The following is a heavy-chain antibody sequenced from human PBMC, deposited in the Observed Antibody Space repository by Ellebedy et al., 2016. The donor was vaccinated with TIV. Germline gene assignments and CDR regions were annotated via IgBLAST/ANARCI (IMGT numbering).Heavy chain of an antibody. Sequence: GGSLRLSCAASGFTFSTYEMHWVRQPTGKGLEWVSAIGTAGNTFYTDSVKGRFTISRENAKNSFYLQMNSLRAGDTAVYYCARECNYGTSMDPFDIWGQGTMVTVSS. CDR2: IGTAGNT. J-gene: IGHJ3*02. CDR3: ARECNYGTSMDPFDI. D-gene: IGHD4-17*01. V-gene: IGHV3-13*01. CDR1: GFTFSTYE.